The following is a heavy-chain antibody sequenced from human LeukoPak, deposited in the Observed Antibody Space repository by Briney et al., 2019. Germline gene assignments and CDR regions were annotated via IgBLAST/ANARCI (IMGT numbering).Heavy chain of an antibody. Sequence: GGSLRLSCAASGFTFSSYSMNWVRQAPGKGLEWVSYISSSSSTIYYADSVKGRFTISRDNAKNSLYLQMNSLRAEDTAVYYCARRDITIFGVVIRRRYYFDYWGQGTLVTVSS. V-gene: IGHV3-48*01. J-gene: IGHJ4*02. CDR2: ISSSSSTI. D-gene: IGHD3-3*01. CDR1: GFTFSSYS. CDR3: ARRDITIFGVVIRRRYYFDY.